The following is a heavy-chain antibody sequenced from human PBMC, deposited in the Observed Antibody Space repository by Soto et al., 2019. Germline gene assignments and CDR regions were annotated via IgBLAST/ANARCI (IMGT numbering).Heavy chain of an antibody. Sequence: QVQLVESGGGLVRPGGSLRLSCAASGFTFSDYCMSWMRQAPGKGLEWVSYIRSSSGHTNYADSVKGRFTVSRDAAKNSLFLRMNSLRAEDTDVYYCVRNGQGAHYYDSSCPPDYWGRGGRVTFSS. CDR3: VRNGQGAHYYDSSCPPDY. J-gene: IGHJ4*02. CDR1: GFTFSDYC. D-gene: IGHD3-22*01. CDR2: IRSSSGHT. V-gene: IGHV3-11*05.